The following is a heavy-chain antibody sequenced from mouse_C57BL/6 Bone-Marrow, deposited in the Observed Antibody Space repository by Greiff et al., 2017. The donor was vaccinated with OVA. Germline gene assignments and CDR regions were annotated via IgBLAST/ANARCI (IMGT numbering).Heavy chain of an antibody. J-gene: IGHJ4*01. Sequence: EVKLVESGGGLVKPGGSLKLSCAASGFTFSDYGMHWVRQAPEKGLEWVAYISSGSSTIYYADTVKGRFTISRDNAKNTLFLQRTSLRSEDTAMYYCARGRSLYAMDYWGQGTSVTVSS. V-gene: IGHV5-17*01. CDR3: ARGRSLYAMDY. D-gene: IGHD6-1*01. CDR2: ISSGSSTI. CDR1: GFTFSDYG.